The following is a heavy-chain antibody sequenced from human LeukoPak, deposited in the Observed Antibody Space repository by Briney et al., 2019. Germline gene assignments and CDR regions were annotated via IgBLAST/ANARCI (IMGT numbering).Heavy chain of an antibody. Sequence: SVKVSCKASGGTFSSYAISWVRQAPGQGLEWMGGSIPIFGTANYAQKFQGRVTITADKSTSTAYMELSSLRSEDTAVYYCARGEYDYVWGSYRYTGIDYWGQGTLVTVSS. CDR2: SIPIFGTA. CDR1: GGTFSSYA. CDR3: ARGEYDYVWGSYRYTGIDY. J-gene: IGHJ4*02. D-gene: IGHD3-16*02. V-gene: IGHV1-69*06.